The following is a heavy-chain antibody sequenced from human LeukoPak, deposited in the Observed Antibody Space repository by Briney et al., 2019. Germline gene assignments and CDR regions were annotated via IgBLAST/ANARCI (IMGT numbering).Heavy chain of an antibody. Sequence: GGSLRLSCAASGFTFSSYAMSWVRQAPGKGLEWVSAISGSGGSTYYADSVKGRFTISRDNSKNTLYLQMNSLRAEDTAVYYCATEIQGDIRITMINWGQGTLVTVSS. V-gene: IGHV3-23*01. D-gene: IGHD3-22*01. CDR3: ATEIQGDIRITMIN. J-gene: IGHJ4*02. CDR1: GFTFSSYA. CDR2: ISGSGGST.